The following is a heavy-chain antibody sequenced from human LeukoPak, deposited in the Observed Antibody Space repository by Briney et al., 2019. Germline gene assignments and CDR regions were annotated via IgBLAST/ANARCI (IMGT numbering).Heavy chain of an antibody. J-gene: IGHJ3*02. V-gene: IGHV3-11*03. Sequence: GGSLRLSCAASGFTFSDYYMSWIRQAPGKGLEWISYISSSSSYTNYADSVKGRFTISRDNAKNSLYLQMNSLRAEDTAVYYCARSFLWGDAFDIWGQGTMVTVSS. CDR2: ISSSSSYT. CDR1: GFTFSDYY. CDR3: ARSFLWGDAFDI. D-gene: IGHD2/OR15-2a*01.